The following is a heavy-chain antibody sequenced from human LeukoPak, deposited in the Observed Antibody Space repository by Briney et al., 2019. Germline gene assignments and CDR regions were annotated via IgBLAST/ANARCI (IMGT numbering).Heavy chain of an antibody. D-gene: IGHD1-26*01. CDR3: ARDVGSYPDY. J-gene: IGHJ4*02. Sequence: GRSLRLSCAASGFTFSSYGMHWVRQAPGKGLEWVAVIWYDGSNKCYADSVKGRFTISRDNSKNTLYLQMNSLRAEDTAVYYCARDVGSYPDYWGQGTLVTVSS. CDR2: IWYDGSNK. V-gene: IGHV3-33*01. CDR1: GFTFSSYG.